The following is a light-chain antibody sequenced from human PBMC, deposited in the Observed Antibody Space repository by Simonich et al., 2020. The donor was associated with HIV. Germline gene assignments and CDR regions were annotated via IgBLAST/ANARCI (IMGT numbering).Light chain of an antibody. CDR2: WAS. V-gene: IGKV4-1*01. CDR3: QQYYSTPRT. Sequence: DIVMTQSPDSLAVSLGERATINCKSNQSVLYISNNKNYLAWYQQKPGQPPKLRIYWASTRESGVPDRFSGSGSGTDFTLTISSLQAEDVAVYYCQQYYSTPRTFGQGTKVEIK. CDR1: QSVLYISNNKNY. J-gene: IGKJ1*01.